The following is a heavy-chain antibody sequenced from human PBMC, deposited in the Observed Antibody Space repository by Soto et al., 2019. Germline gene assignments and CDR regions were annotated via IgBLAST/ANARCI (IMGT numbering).Heavy chain of an antibody. CDR3: ARYLTVAGTYYFDY. Sequence: SETLCLTCAVSGGSISSSNWWSWVRQPPGKGLEWIGEIYHSGSTNYNPSLKSRVTISVDKSKNQFSLKLSSVTAADTAVYYCARYLTVAGTYYFDYWGQGTLVTVSS. V-gene: IGHV4-4*02. CDR2: IYHSGST. D-gene: IGHD6-19*01. CDR1: GGSISSSNW. J-gene: IGHJ4*02.